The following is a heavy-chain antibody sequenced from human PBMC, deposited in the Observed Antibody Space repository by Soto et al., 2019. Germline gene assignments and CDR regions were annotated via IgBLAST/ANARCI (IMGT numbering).Heavy chain of an antibody. CDR3: AREVKYDYVWGSYRSHPFFDH. J-gene: IGHJ4*02. V-gene: IGHV4-34*01. D-gene: IGHD3-16*02. Sequence: SETLSLTCAVYGGSFSGYYWSWIRQPPGKGLEWIGEINHSGSTNYNPSLKSRVTISVDTSKNQFSLKLSSVTAADTAVYYCAREVKYDYVWGSYRSHPFFDHWGQGTMVTVYS. CDR1: GGSFSGYY. CDR2: INHSGST.